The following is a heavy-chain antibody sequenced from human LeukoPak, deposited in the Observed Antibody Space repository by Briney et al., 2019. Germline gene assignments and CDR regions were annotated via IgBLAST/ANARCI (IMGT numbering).Heavy chain of an antibody. CDR1: GFTVSTNC. V-gene: IGHV3-53*04. CDR2: IYSGGTT. Sequence: GGSLRLSCAASGFTVSTNCMTWVRQAPGKGLEWVSTIYSGGTTYYADSVMGRFTISRHNSRNTLYLQMNSLRAEDTAVYYCARGNDILTRSGRIFDYWGQGTLATVSS. J-gene: IGHJ4*02. D-gene: IGHD3-9*01. CDR3: ARGNDILTRSGRIFDY.